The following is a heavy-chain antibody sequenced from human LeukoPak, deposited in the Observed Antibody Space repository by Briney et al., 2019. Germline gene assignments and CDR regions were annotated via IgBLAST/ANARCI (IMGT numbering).Heavy chain of an antibody. V-gene: IGHV4-61*02. D-gene: IGHD3-10*01. J-gene: IGHJ4*02. CDR1: GGSICSGSYY. CDR2: IYTSGST. CDR3: ARGDVYYYGSGGRDY. Sequence: SETLSLTCTVSGGSICSGSYYWSWIRQPAGKGLEWIGRIYTSGSTNKNPSLKSRVTISVDTSKNQFSLKLSSVTAADTAVYYCARGDVYYYGSGGRDYWGQGTLVTVSS.